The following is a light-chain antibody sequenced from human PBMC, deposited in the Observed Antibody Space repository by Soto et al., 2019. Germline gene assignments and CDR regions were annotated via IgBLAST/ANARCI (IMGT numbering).Light chain of an antibody. CDR1: NSNIGNNY. V-gene: IGLV1-51*02. CDR3: GTWDSNLSAVV. CDR2: ENN. Sequence: QSVLTQPPSVSATPGQTVTISCSGSNSNIGNNYVSWYQQLPGTAPKLLIYENNKRPSGIPDRFSASKSGTSATLGITGLQTGDEADYYCGTWDSNLSAVVFGGGTKVTVL. J-gene: IGLJ2*01.